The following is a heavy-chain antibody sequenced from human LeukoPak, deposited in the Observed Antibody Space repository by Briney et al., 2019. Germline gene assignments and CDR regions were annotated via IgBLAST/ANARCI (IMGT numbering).Heavy chain of an antibody. J-gene: IGHJ5*02. V-gene: IGHV1-18*01. CDR3: ARDADTVRDRGYCSSTSCHRYWFDP. CDR2: ISAYNGNT. Sequence: ASVKVSCKASDFTFTSYGISWVRQAPGQGLEWMGWISAYNGNTNYAQKLQGRVTMTTDTSTSTAYMELRSLRSDDTAVYYCARDADTVRDRGYCSSTSCHRYWFDPWGQGTLVTVSS. CDR1: DFTFTSYG. D-gene: IGHD2-2*01.